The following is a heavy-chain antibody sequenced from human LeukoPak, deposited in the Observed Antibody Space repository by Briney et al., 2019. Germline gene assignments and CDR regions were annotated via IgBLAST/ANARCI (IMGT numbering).Heavy chain of an antibody. J-gene: IGHJ6*03. CDR2: ISASGDKT. CDR1: NFTFGVYA. CDR3: AKDRDGDFYFYMDV. V-gene: IGHV3-23*01. D-gene: IGHD4-17*01. Sequence: GGSLRLSCAASNFTFGVYAMSWARQAPGKGLEWISLISASGDKTYYADSVKGRFTVSRDNSRNTMYLQMDNLRAEDTAVYYCAKDRDGDFYFYMDVWGTGTTVIVSS.